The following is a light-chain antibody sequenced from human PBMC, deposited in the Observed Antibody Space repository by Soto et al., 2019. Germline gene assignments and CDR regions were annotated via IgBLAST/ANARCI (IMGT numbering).Light chain of an antibody. CDR3: QQYGNSPRIT. CDR2: AAS. CDR1: QSVSNSF. V-gene: IGKV3-20*01. Sequence: EMVLTQSPGTLSLFPGERATLSCRASQSVSNSFLAWYQQRPGQAPRLLIYAASSRASGIPDRFSGSGSGTGSWTEFTLTINRLEPEDFAVYYCQQYGNSPRITFGQGTRLEIK. J-gene: IGKJ5*01.